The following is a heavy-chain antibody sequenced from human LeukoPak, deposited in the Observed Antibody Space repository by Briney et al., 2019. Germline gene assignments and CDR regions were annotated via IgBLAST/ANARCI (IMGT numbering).Heavy chain of an antibody. D-gene: IGHD3-16*01. V-gene: IGHV4-30-2*01. Sequence: SQTLSLTCGVSGGSISSGTNSWSWIRKPPGKGLEWIGYIYHSGSTHYNPSLKSLVTISVDRSKNQFSLKLRSVTAADTAVYYCARGAYGSLTGWFDPWGQGTLVTVSS. CDR3: ARGAYGSLTGWFDP. CDR1: GGSISSGTNS. J-gene: IGHJ5*02. CDR2: IYHSGST.